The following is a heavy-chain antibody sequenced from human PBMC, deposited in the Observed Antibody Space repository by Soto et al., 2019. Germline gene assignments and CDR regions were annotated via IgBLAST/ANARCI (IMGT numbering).Heavy chain of an antibody. CDR3: AKGHPVTFDY. CDR2: ISYDGSNK. D-gene: IGHD4-17*01. V-gene: IGHV3-30*18. J-gene: IGHJ4*02. CDR1: GFTFSSYG. Sequence: GGSLRLSCAASGFTFSSYGMHWVRQAPGKGLEWVAVISYDGSNKYYADSVKGRFTISRDNSKNTLYLQMNSLRAEDTAVYYCAKGHPVTFDYWGQGTLVTVSS.